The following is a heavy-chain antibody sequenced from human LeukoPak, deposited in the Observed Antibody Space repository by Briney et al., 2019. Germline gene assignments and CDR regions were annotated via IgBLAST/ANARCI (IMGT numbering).Heavy chain of an antibody. J-gene: IGHJ4*02. CDR3: ASDRGGYYRGGYFDY. Sequence: PGRSLRLSCAASGFSFSSYGMHWVRQAPGKGLEWVGAIWYDGSNKYYADSVKGRFTISRDNSRNTLYLQMNSLRAEDTAVYYCASDRGGYYRGGYFDYWGQGTLVTVSS. V-gene: IGHV3-33*01. CDR2: IWYDGSNK. D-gene: IGHD5-12*01. CDR1: GFSFSSYG.